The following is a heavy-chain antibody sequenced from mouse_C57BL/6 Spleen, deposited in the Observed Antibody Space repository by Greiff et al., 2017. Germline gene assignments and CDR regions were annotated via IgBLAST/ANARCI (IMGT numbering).Heavy chain of an antibody. V-gene: IGHV1-50*01. CDR3: ARSTMVTTGGYFDY. Sequence: QVQLKQPGAELVKPGASVKLSCKASGYTFTSYWMQWVKQRPGQGLEWIGEIDPSDSYTNYNQKFKGKATLTVDPSSSTAYLPLSSLPSEDSAVYFCARSTMVTTGGYFDYWGQGTTRTVSS. J-gene: IGHJ2*01. CDR2: IDPSDSYT. D-gene: IGHD2-2*01. CDR1: GYTFTSYW.